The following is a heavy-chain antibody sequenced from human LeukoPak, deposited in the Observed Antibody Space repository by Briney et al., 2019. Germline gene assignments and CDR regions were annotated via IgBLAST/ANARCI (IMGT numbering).Heavy chain of an antibody. Sequence: GGSLRLSCAASGFTFSRYAMSWVRQAPGKGLEWVSAISGSDSTYYADSVKGRFTISRDNSKNTLYPQMNSLRAEDTAIYYCAKGVRFLDWWILDYWGQGSLVTVSS. CDR2: ISGSDST. V-gene: IGHV3-23*01. J-gene: IGHJ4*02. D-gene: IGHD3-9*01. CDR1: GFTFSRYA. CDR3: AKGVRFLDWWILDY.